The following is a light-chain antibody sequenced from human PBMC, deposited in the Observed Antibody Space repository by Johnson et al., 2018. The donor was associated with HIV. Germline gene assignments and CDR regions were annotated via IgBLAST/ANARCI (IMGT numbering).Light chain of an antibody. CDR3: GTWDSSLSAGV. Sequence: QSVLTQPPSVSAAQGQKVTISCSGSSSNIGNNYVSWYQQLPGTAPKLLIYKDNERPSGIPDRFSGSKSGPLATLDITGLQTGDEADYYCGTWDSSLSAGVFGTGTRVTVL. V-gene: IGLV1-51*02. J-gene: IGLJ1*01. CDR2: KDN. CDR1: SSNIGNNY.